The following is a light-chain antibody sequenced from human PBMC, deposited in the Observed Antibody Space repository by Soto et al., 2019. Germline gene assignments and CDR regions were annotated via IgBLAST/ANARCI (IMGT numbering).Light chain of an antibody. V-gene: IGKV1-5*03. CDR1: QSISSW. CDR2: KAS. J-gene: IGKJ1*01. CDR3: QQYNSYSRT. Sequence: DIQMTQSPSTLSASVGDRVTITCRASQSISSWLAWYQQKPGKAPKLLIYKASSLESGVPSRFSGSVSGTEFTLTISSLQPDDFATYYCQQYNSYSRTVGQGTKVEIK.